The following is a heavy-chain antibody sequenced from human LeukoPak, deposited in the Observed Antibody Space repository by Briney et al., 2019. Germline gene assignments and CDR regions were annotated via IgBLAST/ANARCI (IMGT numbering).Heavy chain of an antibody. J-gene: IGHJ4*02. V-gene: IGHV3-23*01. Sequence: GRSLRLSCAASGFTFNDYAMNWVRQAPGKGLEWVSSISGSGGNTYYTDSVKGRFTISRDNSKNTLYLRMNTLRAEDTAVYYCAKKGCTSTTCYSNCWGQGTLVTVSS. CDR1: GFTFNDYA. D-gene: IGHD2-2*01. CDR3: AKKGCTSTTCYSNC. CDR2: ISGSGGNT.